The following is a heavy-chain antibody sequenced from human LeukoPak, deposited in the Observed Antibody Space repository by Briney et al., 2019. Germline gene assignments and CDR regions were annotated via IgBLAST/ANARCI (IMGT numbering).Heavy chain of an antibody. CDR3: ARANQDMWGRFDF. J-gene: IGHJ4*02. CDR1: GYIFAHYS. Sequence: ASVTVSCKASGYIFAHYSMNWVRQAPGQGLEWMGWINTNTGSPTYAQGFTGRFVFSLDTSVSTTYLLISSLKAEDTAVYYCARANQDMWGRFDFWGQGALVTVSS. V-gene: IGHV7-4-1*02. CDR2: INTNTGSP. D-gene: IGHD7-27*01.